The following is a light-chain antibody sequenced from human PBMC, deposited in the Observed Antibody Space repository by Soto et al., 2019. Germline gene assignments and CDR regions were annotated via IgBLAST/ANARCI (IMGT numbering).Light chain of an antibody. CDR1: QNINTY. CDR2: AAS. V-gene: IGKV1-39*01. CDR3: QQTSRTRWT. Sequence: DIQMTQSPSSLSASVGDSVTITCRASQNINTYLNWYQQKPGKAPNLLIYAASSSPSRVPLRFNGGGSATDFTLTITSLQPEDFATYYCQQTSRTRWTFGQGTKVEIK. J-gene: IGKJ1*01.